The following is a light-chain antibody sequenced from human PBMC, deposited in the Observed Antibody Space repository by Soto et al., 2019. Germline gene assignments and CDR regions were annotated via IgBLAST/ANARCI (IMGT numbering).Light chain of an antibody. CDR2: EVT. V-gene: IGLV2-8*01. Sequence: QSALTQPPSASGSPGQSVTISCAGTYSDIGDYNYVSWYQQHPGKVPKLIIYEVTKRPSGVPDRFSGSKSGYTASLTVSDLQPADEAVYYCSSYSGTNSNVIFGGGTQLTVL. J-gene: IGLJ2*01. CDR3: SSYSGTNSNVI. CDR1: YSDIGDYNY.